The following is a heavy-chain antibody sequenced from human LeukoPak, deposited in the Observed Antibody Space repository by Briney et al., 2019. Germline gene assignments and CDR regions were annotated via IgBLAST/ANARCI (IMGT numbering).Heavy chain of an antibody. CDR1: GYTFTGYY. Sequence: GASVKVSCKASGYTFTGYYMHWVRQAPGQGLEWMGWINPNSGDTNHAQKFQGRVTMTRDTSISTAYMELSRLRSDDTAVYYCARAMMWYSGCSWGLGTLVTVSS. V-gene: IGHV1-2*02. J-gene: IGHJ5*02. CDR2: INPNSGDT. CDR3: ARAMMWYSGCS. D-gene: IGHD2-15*01.